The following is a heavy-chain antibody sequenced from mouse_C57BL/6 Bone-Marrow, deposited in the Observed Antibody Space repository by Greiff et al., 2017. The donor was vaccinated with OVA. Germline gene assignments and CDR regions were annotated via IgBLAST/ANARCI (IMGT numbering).Heavy chain of an antibody. D-gene: IGHD2-2*01. J-gene: IGHJ4*01. CDR2: ISSGSSTI. CDR1: GFTFSDYG. CDR3: ARPRSTMVTGYAMDY. Sequence: EVKLMESGGGLVKPGGSLKLSCAASGFTFSDYGMHWVRQAPEKGLEWVAYISSGSSTIYYADTVKGRFTISRDNAKNTLFLQMTSLRSEDTAMYYCARPRSTMVTGYAMDYWGQGTSVTVSS. V-gene: IGHV5-17*01.